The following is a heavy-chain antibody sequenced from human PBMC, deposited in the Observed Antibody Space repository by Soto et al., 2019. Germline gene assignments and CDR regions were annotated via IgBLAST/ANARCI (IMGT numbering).Heavy chain of an antibody. Sequence: GGSLRLSCAASGFTFSSYAMSWVRQAPGKGLEWVSAISGSGGSTYYADSVKGRFTISRDNSKNTLYLQMNSLRAEDTAVYYCAKISVGYDFWSGYRGPQAYYYGMDVWGQGTTVTVSS. J-gene: IGHJ6*02. CDR1: GFTFSSYA. CDR2: ISGSGGST. CDR3: AKISVGYDFWSGYRGPQAYYYGMDV. V-gene: IGHV3-23*01. D-gene: IGHD3-3*01.